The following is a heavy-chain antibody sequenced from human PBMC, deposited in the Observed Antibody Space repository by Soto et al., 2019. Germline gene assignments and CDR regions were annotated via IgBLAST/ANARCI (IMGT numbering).Heavy chain of an antibody. Sequence: PSETLSLTCTVSGGSISSYYWSWIRQPPGKGLEWIGYIYYSGSTNYNPSLKSRVTISVDTSKNQFSLKLSSVTAADTAVYYCARGSHNWNYGRRNDASDIWGQGTMVTVSS. CDR1: GGSISSYY. J-gene: IGHJ3*02. D-gene: IGHD1-7*01. CDR3: ARGSHNWNYGRRNDASDI. V-gene: IGHV4-59*01. CDR2: IYYSGST.